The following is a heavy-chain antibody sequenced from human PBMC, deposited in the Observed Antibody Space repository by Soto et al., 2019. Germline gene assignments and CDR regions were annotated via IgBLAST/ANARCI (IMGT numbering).Heavy chain of an antibody. V-gene: IGHV3-15*07. D-gene: IGHD1-26*01. CDR3: VIEVRCRENWF. Sequence: GGPLRLSWAAAGLTFTNVWRNWIRQDQGKGLEWVGRIKSKTDGGTTDYAEPVKGRFAISRDDSNNMVYLQMNSLKIEDTAVYSAVIEVRCRENWF. CDR2: IKSKTDGGTT. J-gene: IGHJ5*01. CDR1: GLTFTNVW.